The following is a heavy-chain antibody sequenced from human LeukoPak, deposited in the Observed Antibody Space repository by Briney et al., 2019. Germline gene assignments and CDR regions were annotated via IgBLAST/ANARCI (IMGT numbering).Heavy chain of an antibody. CDR2: ISAYNGNT. J-gene: IGHJ5*02. Sequence: GASVKVSCKASGYTFISHGISWVRQAPGQGLEWMGWISAYNGNTNYAQKVQGRVTMTTDTSTSTAYMELRSLRFDDTAVYYCARDTIAIRPGWFDPWGQGTLVTVSS. CDR1: GYTFISHG. CDR3: ARDTIAIRPGWFDP. D-gene: IGHD6-6*01. V-gene: IGHV1-18*04.